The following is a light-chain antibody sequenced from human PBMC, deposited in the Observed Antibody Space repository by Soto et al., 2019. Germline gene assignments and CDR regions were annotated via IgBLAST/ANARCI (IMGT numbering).Light chain of an antibody. V-gene: IGLV1-40*01. J-gene: IGLJ1*01. CDR2: GNI. Sequence: QSVLTQPPSVSGAPGQRVTISCTGSSSNIGAGYDVHWYQQLPGTAPKLLIYGNINRPSGVPDRFSGSKSGASASLAITGLRAEDEADYYCQSYDSSLSGYVFGTGTKLTVL. CDR1: SSNIGAGYD. CDR3: QSYDSSLSGYV.